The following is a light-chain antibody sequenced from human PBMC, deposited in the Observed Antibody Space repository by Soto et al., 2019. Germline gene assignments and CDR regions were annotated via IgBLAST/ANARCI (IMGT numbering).Light chain of an antibody. V-gene: IGKV3-20*01. CDR3: QQYGSSPIT. CDR1: QSVSNNY. J-gene: IGKJ5*01. Sequence: EVVLTQSPATLSLSPGDRAALSCKASQSVSNNYLAWYQQKPGQAPRLLIYGASSRATGIPDTFSGSGSGTDFTLTIRRLEPEDFAVYYCQQYGSSPITFGQGTRLEIK. CDR2: GAS.